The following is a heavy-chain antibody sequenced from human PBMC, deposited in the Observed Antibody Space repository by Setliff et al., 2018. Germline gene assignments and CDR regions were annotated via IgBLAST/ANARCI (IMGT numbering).Heavy chain of an antibody. V-gene: IGHV4-30-4*08. J-gene: IGHJ3*01. CDR2: IYHSGSA. CDR1: GDSISSGDYF. CDR3: AREVGTSTSSDAFDV. Sequence: PLSLTCTVSGDSISSGDYFWSWIRQPPGKGLEWIAYIYHSGSAYYNPSLKSRVTMSVDTSKNQFSLHLTSVTAADTAVYYCAREVGTSTSSDAFDVWGQGMMVTVSS. D-gene: IGHD1-26*01.